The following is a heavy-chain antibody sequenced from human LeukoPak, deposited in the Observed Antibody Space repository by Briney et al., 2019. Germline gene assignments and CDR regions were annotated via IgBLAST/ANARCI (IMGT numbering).Heavy chain of an antibody. CDR2: IANDVTTT. CDR1: GFTFSNYG. D-gene: IGHD2-15*01. V-gene: IGHV3-74*01. CDR3: AREYWGSSFDY. J-gene: IGHJ4*02. Sequence: AGGSLRLSCAAPGFTFSNYGMHWVRQAPGKGLVWVSRIANDVTTTSYADSVRGRFTISRDNAKSTLYLQMNSLRAEDTAVYYCAREYWGSSFDYWGQGTLVSVSS.